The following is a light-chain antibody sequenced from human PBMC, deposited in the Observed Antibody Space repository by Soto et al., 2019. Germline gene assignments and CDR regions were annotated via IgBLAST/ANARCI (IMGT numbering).Light chain of an antibody. V-gene: IGLV2-8*01. Sequence: QSVLTQPPPASGSPGQSVTISCTGTSSDIGGYNYVSWYQQHPGKAPKLIIYEVSKRPSGVPDRFSGSKSGNTASLTVSGLQAEDEADYYCTSYAGSNNLVFAGGTKLTVL. CDR3: TSYAGSNNLV. CDR2: EVS. CDR1: SSDIGGYNY. J-gene: IGLJ3*02.